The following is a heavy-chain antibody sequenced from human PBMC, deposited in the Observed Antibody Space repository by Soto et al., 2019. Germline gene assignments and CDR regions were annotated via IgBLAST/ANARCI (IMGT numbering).Heavy chain of an antibody. Sequence: SQTLSLTCAISGDSVSSNSAAWNWIRQSPSRGLEWLGRTYYRSKWYNDYAVSVKSRITINPDTSKNQFSLQLNSVTPEDTAVYYCARDRLSPQWLETGRDGGPFDYWGQGTLVTVSS. D-gene: IGHD6-19*01. V-gene: IGHV6-1*01. CDR3: ARDRLSPQWLETGRDGGPFDY. J-gene: IGHJ4*02. CDR2: TYYRSKWYN. CDR1: GDSVSSNSAA.